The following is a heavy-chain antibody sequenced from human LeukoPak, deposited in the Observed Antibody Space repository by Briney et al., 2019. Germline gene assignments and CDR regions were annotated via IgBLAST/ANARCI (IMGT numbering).Heavy chain of an antibody. J-gene: IGHJ4*02. CDR1: GYTFTGYY. CDR2: INPNSGGT. V-gene: IGHV1-2*02. Sequence: GASVKVSCKASGYTFTGYYMHWARQAPGQGLEWMGWINPNSGGTNYAQKFQGRVTMTRDTSISTAYMELSRLRSDDTAVYYCARERGAYQPYDYWGQGTLVTVSS. D-gene: IGHD2-2*01. CDR3: ARERGAYQPYDY.